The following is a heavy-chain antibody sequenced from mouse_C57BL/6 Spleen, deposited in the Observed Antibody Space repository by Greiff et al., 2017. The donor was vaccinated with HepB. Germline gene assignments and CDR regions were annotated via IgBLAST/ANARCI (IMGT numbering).Heavy chain of an antibody. CDR3: ARLTGYFDV. J-gene: IGHJ1*03. V-gene: IGHV1-15*01. CDR2: IDPETGGT. CDR1: GYTFTDYE. Sequence: QVQLKESGAELVRPGASVTLSCKASGYTFTDYEMHWVKQTPVHGLEWIGAIDPETGGTAYNQKFKGKAILTVDKSSSTAYMQLSSLTSEDSAVYYCARLTGYFDVWGTGTTVTVSS.